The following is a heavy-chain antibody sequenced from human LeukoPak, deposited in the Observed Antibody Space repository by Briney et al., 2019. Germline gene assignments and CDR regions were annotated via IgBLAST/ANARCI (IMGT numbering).Heavy chain of an antibody. J-gene: IGHJ6*02. CDR1: GFTFSSYN. CDR3: ARTHCSGGSCYGYYYYGMDV. V-gene: IGHV3-48*02. CDR2: ISSSSSTI. D-gene: IGHD2-15*01. Sequence: GSLRLSCAASGFTFSSYNMNWVRPAARKGLEWVSFISSSSSTIYYADSVKGGFTISRDNAKNSLYLQMNSMRDEDTAVYYCARTHCSGGSCYGYYYYGMDVWGQGTTVTVSS.